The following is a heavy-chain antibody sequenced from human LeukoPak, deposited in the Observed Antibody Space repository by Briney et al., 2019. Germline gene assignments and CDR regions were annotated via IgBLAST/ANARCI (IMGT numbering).Heavy chain of an antibody. V-gene: IGHV3-66*01. J-gene: IGHJ6*04. D-gene: IGHD3-10*02. CDR2: IYRGDST. Sequence: GGSLRLSCAASGFTVSSNYMNWVRQAPGKGLEWVSVIYRGDSTHYADSVKDRFTISRDNTKNTRYLQMNSLRAEDTAVYNCAELGITMIGGVWGKGTTVTISS. CDR1: GFTVSSNY. CDR3: AELGITMIGGV.